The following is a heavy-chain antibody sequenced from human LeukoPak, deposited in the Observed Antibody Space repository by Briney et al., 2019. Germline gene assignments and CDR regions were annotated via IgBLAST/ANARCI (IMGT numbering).Heavy chain of an antibody. CDR2: INPNGGSA. CDR3: ARDYYYDSSGYYTYYFDY. J-gene: IGHJ4*02. Sequence: GASVTVSCKASGYTFPNYHIHWVRQAPGQGLEWLGIINPNGGSASYAQRFQGRVTMTRDTSTTTVYMELTSLRSEDTAVYYCARDYYYDSSGYYTYYFDYWGQGTQVTVSS. V-gene: IGHV1-46*01. D-gene: IGHD3-22*01. CDR1: GYTFPNYH.